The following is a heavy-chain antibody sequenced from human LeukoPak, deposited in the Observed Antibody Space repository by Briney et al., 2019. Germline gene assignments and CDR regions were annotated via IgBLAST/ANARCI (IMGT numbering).Heavy chain of an antibody. CDR2: ISGSDGST. Sequence: GGSLRLSCAASGFTFSSYSTSWVRQAPGEGLEWVSAISGSDGSTYYADSVKGRFTISRDNSKNTLYLQMNSLRVEDTAVYSCARDIEGFYGMDVWGPGTTVTVSS. V-gene: IGHV3-23*01. D-gene: IGHD3-16*02. CDR3: ARDIEGFYGMDV. CDR1: GFTFSSYS. J-gene: IGHJ6*02.